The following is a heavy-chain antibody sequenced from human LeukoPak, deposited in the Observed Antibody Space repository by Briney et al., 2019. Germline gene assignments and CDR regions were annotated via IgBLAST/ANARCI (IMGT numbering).Heavy chain of an antibody. D-gene: IGHD3-3*01. V-gene: IGHV3-30-3*01. CDR3: ARAGLEWLSMIRDYYYYYGMDV. CDR1: GFTFSSYA. J-gene: IGHJ6*02. CDR2: ISYDGSNK. Sequence: PGGSLRLSCAASGFTFSSYAMHWVRQAPGKGLEWVAVISYDGSNKYYADSVKGRFTISRDNSKNTLYLQMNSLRAEDTAVYYCARAGLEWLSMIRDYYYYYGMDVWGQGTTVTVTS.